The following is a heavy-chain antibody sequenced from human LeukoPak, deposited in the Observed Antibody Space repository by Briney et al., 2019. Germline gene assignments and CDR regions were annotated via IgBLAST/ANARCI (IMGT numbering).Heavy chain of an antibody. J-gene: IGHJ4*02. V-gene: IGHV1-2*02. Sequence: ASVKVSCKASGYTFTGYYMHWVRQAPGQGLEWMGWINPNSGGTNYAQKFQGRVTMTRDTSTSTAYMELSRLRSDDTAVYYCASLRGYCSSTSCYPFDYWGQGTLVTVSS. CDR1: GYTFTGYY. CDR2: INPNSGGT. CDR3: ASLRGYCSSTSCYPFDY. D-gene: IGHD2-2*01.